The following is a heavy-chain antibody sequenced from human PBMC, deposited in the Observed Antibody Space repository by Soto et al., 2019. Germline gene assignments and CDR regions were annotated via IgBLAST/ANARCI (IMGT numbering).Heavy chain of an antibody. CDR1: GGTFSSYA. V-gene: IGHV1-69*06. Sequence: GASVNVSCTASGGTFSSYAISWVRQAPGQGLEWMGGIIPIFGTANYAQKFQGRVTITADKSTSTAYMELSSLRSEDTAVYYCARGTGDIVATRGNYYYGMDVWGQGTTVTVSS. CDR2: IIPIFGTA. J-gene: IGHJ6*02. D-gene: IGHD5-12*01. CDR3: ARGTGDIVATRGNYYYGMDV.